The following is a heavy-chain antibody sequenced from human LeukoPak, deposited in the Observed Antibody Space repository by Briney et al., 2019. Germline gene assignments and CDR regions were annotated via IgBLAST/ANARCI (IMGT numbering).Heavy chain of an antibody. J-gene: IGHJ3*02. CDR1: GGSFSGYY. Sequence: PSETLSLTCAVYGGSFSGYYWSWIRQPPGKGLEWIGEINHSGSTNYNPSLKSRVTISVDTSKNQFSLKLSSVTAADTAVYYCARHGYYDSSGYSIDAFDIWGQGTMVTVSS. D-gene: IGHD3-22*01. V-gene: IGHV4-34*01. CDR2: INHSGST. CDR3: ARHGYYDSSGYSIDAFDI.